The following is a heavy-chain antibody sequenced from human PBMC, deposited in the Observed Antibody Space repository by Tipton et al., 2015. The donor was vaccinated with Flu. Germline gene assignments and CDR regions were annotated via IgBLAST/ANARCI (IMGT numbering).Heavy chain of an antibody. CDR2: IRYDGSNK. D-gene: IGHD2-2*01. Sequence: SLRLSCAASGFTFSSYGMHWVRQAPGKGLEWVAFIRYDGSNKYYADSVKGRFTISRDNSKNTLYLQMNSLRAEDTAVYYCAKEEGYCSSTSCQITYYYYGMDVWCQGTTVTVSS. CDR1: GFTFSSYG. V-gene: IGHV3-30*02. CDR3: AKEEGYCSSTSCQITYYYYGMDV. J-gene: IGHJ6*02.